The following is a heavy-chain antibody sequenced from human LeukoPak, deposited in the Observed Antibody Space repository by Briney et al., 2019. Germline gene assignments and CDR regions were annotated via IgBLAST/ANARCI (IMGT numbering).Heavy chain of an antibody. CDR2: ISYDGSSK. Sequence: PGRSLRLSCAASGFTFSSYAMHWVRQAPGKGLEWVAVISYDGSSKSYADSVKDRFTISRDNSKNTLSLQMNRLRTEDTAVYFCARGTGYYYYYDAMDVWGQGSTVTVSS. CDR3: ARGTGYYYYYDAMDV. J-gene: IGHJ6*02. CDR1: GFTFSSYA. V-gene: IGHV3-30-3*01. D-gene: IGHD2-8*02.